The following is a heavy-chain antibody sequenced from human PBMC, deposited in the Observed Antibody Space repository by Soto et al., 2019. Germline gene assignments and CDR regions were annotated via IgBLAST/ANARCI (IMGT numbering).Heavy chain of an antibody. CDR3: ARQSESTGYFYGWFDP. CDR2: IYYSGSF. CDR1: GGSINSRGYY. J-gene: IGHJ5*02. Sequence: QVQLQESGPGLVRPSRTLSLTYTVSGGSINSRGYYWTWIRQHPGKGLEWIGNIYYSGSFHFNPSLQIRLTMLVDTSENQFSLKLTSVTAADTAVYYCARQSESTGYFYGWFDPWGQGTLVTVSS. V-gene: IGHV4-31*03. D-gene: IGHD3-9*01.